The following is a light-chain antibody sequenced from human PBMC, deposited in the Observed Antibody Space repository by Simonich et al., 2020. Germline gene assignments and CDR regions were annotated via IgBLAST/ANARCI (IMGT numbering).Light chain of an antibody. CDR3: SSYTSSSTLV. CDR2: DVS. V-gene: IGLV2-14*01. CDR1: RSNVGGYNY. J-gene: IGLJ2*01. Sequence: QSALTQPVSVSGSPGQSITISCTGTRSNVGGYNYVSWYQQHPGKAPKLMIYDVSKRPSGVSTRFSGAKSGNTASLTISGLQAEDEADYYCSSYTSSSTLVFGGGTKLTVL.